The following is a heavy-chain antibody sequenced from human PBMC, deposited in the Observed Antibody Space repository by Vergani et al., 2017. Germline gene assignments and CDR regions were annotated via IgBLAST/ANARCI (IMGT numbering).Heavy chain of an antibody. CDR1: GFTFSSYG. V-gene: IGHV3-30*18. CDR3: AKDRVSGKNIGYSSSWTLV. CDR2: ISYDGSNK. D-gene: IGHD6-13*01. J-gene: IGHJ4*02. Sequence: QVQLVESGGGVVQPGRSLRLSCAASGFTFSSYGMHWVRQAPGKGLEWVAVISYDGSNKYYADSVKGRFTISRDNYKNPLYLQMNSLRADDTAVYYCAKDRVSGKNIGYSSSWTLVWGQGTLVTVSS.